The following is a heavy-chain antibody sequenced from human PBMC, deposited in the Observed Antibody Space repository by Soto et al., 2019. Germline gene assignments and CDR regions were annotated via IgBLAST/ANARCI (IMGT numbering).Heavy chain of an antibody. D-gene: IGHD4-17*01. J-gene: IGHJ4*02. CDR2: ISYDGNNK. CDR3: AKCPPGNYGDFCEFDY. Sequence: QVQLVESGGGVVQPGSSLRLSCAASGFIFSSYGMHWVRQAPGKGLEWVALISYDGNNKYYADSVKGRFTISRDNSKNTLYLQMNSLRAEDTAVYYCAKCPPGNYGDFCEFDYWCQRTLVTVSS. V-gene: IGHV3-30*18. CDR1: GFIFSSYG.